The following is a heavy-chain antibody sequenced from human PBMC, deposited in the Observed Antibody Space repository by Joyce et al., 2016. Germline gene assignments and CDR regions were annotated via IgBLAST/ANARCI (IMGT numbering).Heavy chain of an antibody. D-gene: IGHD2-21*01. CDR3: ARGGLVYDYSMDV. Sequence: EVQLVVSGGGLVKPGGSLKISCAASGFMFSTSSMSWFRQAPGKGLEWVSAISGDRRFIFHADSVRGRFTVSRDNAENSLYLQMKSLRVEDTAVYFCARGGLVYDYSMDVWGQGTTVIVSS. V-gene: IGHV3-21*02. CDR2: ISGDRRFI. J-gene: IGHJ6*02. CDR1: GFMFSTSS.